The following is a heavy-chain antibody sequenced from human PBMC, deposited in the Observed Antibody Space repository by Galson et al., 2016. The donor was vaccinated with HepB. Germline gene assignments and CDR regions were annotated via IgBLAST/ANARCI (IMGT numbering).Heavy chain of an antibody. Sequence: SETLSLTCTVSGGSIRGTSYCWGWIRQPPGKGLEWIGSIYYGGSTHYNSSLKSRVTMSIDTSNNQVYLKLCFVTAADTAMYYCARHESPGAVSSIFDLWGRGTLVTVSS. CDR1: GGSIRGTSYC. CDR2: IYYGGST. D-gene: IGHD1-26*01. V-gene: IGHV4-39*01. CDR3: ARHESPGAVSSIFDL. J-gene: IGHJ2*01.